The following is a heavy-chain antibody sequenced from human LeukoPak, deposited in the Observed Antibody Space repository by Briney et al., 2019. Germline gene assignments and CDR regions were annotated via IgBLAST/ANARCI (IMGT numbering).Heavy chain of an antibody. V-gene: IGHV1-69*04. Sequence: SVKVSCKASGGTFSSYAISWVRQAPGQGLEWMGRIIPILGIANYAQKFQGRVTITADKSTSTAYMELSSLRSEDTAVYYCARDVLVGAEGSRGWFDPWGQGTLVTVSS. J-gene: IGHJ5*02. CDR1: GGTFSSYA. CDR2: IIPILGIA. D-gene: IGHD1-26*01. CDR3: ARDVLVGAEGSRGWFDP.